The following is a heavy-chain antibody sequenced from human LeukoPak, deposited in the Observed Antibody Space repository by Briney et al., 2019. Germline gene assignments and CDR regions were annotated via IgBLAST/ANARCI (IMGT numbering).Heavy chain of an antibody. J-gene: IGHJ4*02. CDR2: IHHSGST. D-gene: IGHD5-24*01. CDR1: VASISTYY. V-gene: IGHV4-59*01. CDR3: ARGGPDVEMATTIDY. Sequence: SETLSLTCTVSVASISTYYWSWIRRPPGEGLECVGYIHHSGSTNYNPSLKSRVSISVDTSKNQFSLNLTSVAAADTAVYYCARGGPDVEMATTIDYWGQGTLVTVSS.